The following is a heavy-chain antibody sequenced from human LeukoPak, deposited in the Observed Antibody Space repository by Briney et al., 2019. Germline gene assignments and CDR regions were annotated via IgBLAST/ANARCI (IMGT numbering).Heavy chain of an antibody. D-gene: IGHD1-26*01. V-gene: IGHV3-30*04. CDR3: ASDRYSGSLY. CDR2: ISYDGSNK. J-gene: IGHJ4*02. Sequence: GGSLRLSCAASGFTFSSYAMHWVRQAPGKGLEWVAVISYDGSNKYYADSVKGRFTISRDNSKNTLYLQMNSLRAEDTAVYYCASDRYSGSLYWGQGTLVTVSS. CDR1: GFTFSSYA.